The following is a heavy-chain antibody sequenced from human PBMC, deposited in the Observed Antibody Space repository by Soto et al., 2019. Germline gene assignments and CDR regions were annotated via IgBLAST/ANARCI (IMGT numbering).Heavy chain of an antibody. CDR3: VKGSDVARQELDY. D-gene: IGHD3-3*01. V-gene: IGHV3-30*18. CDR1: GFTFSNFG. Sequence: QVQLVESGGGVVQPGRSLRLSCAASGFTFSNFGMHWVRQAPDKGLEWVAAISADGSDKYFSGSVKGRFTISRDNSKNTLFLQMNSLRLEDTAVYYCVKGSDVARQELDYWGQGTLVTVSS. CDR2: ISADGSDK. J-gene: IGHJ4*02.